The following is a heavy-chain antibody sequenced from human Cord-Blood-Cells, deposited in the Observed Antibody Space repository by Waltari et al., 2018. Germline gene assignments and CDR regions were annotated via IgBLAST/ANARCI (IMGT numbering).Heavy chain of an antibody. V-gene: IGHV1-69*12. CDR2: IIPIFGTA. Sequence: QVQLVQSGAEVKKPGSSVKVSCKASGGTFSSYAITWVRQAPGQGLEWMGGIIPIFGTANYAQKFQGRVTITADESTSTAYMELSSLRSEDTAVYYCATYSEGYCSSTSCYDYWGQGTLVTVSS. CDR3: ATYSEGYCSSTSCYDY. J-gene: IGHJ4*02. CDR1: GGTFSSYA. D-gene: IGHD2-2*01.